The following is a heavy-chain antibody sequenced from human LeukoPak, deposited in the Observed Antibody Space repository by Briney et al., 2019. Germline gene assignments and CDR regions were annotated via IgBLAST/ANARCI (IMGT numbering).Heavy chain of an antibody. CDR2: IYYSGST. CDR1: GGSISSSSYY. CDR3: ARYSSSPGWFDY. J-gene: IGHJ4*02. D-gene: IGHD6-6*01. V-gene: IGHV4-39*01. Sequence: SETLSLTCTVSGGSISSSSYYWGWIRQPPGKGLEGIGSIYYSGSTYYNPSLKSRVTISVDTSKNQFSLKLSSVTAADTAVYYCARYSSSPGWFDYWGQGTLVTVSS.